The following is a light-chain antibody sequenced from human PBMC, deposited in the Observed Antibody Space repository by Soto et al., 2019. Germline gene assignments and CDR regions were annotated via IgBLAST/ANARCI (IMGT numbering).Light chain of an antibody. CDR3: QQYGTPPLT. V-gene: IGKV3-20*01. CDR2: AAS. J-gene: IGKJ4*01. Sequence: EIVLPQAPGTLSLSPGERATLSCRASQTGTGDYLAWYHQNVGQAPRVLIYAASRRATGIPDRFSGSGSGTDFALTISRLEPEDSAMYYCQQYGTPPLTVGGGTKVEIK. CDR1: QTGTGDY.